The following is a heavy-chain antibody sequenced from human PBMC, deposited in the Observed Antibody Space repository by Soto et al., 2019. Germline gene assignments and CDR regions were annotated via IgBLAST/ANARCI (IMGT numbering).Heavy chain of an antibody. V-gene: IGHV1-69*01. Sequence: QVQLVQSGAEVKKPGSSVKVSCKTSGVSFNNNGIGWVRQAPGHGLEWMGGVSPPFRTSNYARKFQGRISITADASTGRVNMDLSSLTSEDTAQYYCARVVYYGSGSYSPYGMDVWGQGTTVTVSS. D-gene: IGHD3-10*01. CDR2: VSPPFRTS. CDR3: ARVVYYGSGSYSPYGMDV. CDR1: GVSFNNNG. J-gene: IGHJ6*02.